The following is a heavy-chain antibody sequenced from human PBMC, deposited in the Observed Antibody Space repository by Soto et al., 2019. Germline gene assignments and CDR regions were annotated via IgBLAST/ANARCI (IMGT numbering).Heavy chain of an antibody. Sequence: ASVKVSCKASGGTFSSYTISWVRQAPGQGLEWMGRIIPILGKANYEQKFQGRVTTTADKSTRTAYMELSSLRSEDTAVYYWARGVRSSSWYHDYWGQGTLVTVSS. D-gene: IGHD6-13*01. J-gene: IGHJ4*02. CDR3: ARGVRSSSWYHDY. CDR1: GGTFSSYT. V-gene: IGHV1-69*08. CDR2: IIPILGKA.